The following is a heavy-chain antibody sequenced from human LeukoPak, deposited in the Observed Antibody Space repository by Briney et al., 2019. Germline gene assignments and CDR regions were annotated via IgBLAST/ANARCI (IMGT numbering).Heavy chain of an antibody. J-gene: IGHJ6*02. CDR2: ISYDGSNK. D-gene: IGHD3-3*01. Sequence: PGGSLRLSCAASGFTFSSYAMHWVRQAPGKGLEWVAVISYDGSNKYYADSVKGRFTISRDNSKNALYVQMNSLRAEDTAVYYCARRKYDFWSGYFRPYYYYGMDVWGQGTTVTVSS. CDR1: GFTFSSYA. CDR3: ARRKYDFWSGYFRPYYYYGMDV. V-gene: IGHV3-30-3*01.